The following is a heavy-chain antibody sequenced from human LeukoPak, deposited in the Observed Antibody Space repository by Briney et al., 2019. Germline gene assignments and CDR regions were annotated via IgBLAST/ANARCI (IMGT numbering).Heavy chain of an antibody. Sequence: GRSLRLSCAASGFTFSSYGMHWVRQAPGKGLEWVAVIWYDGSNKYYADSVKGRFTISKNNALNSLFLQLSSLRAEDTAVYYCATWVQEWSLDYWGQGTLVTVSS. CDR3: ATWVQEWSLDY. J-gene: IGHJ4*02. D-gene: IGHD2-8*01. V-gene: IGHV3-33*03. CDR2: IWYDGSNK. CDR1: GFTFSSYG.